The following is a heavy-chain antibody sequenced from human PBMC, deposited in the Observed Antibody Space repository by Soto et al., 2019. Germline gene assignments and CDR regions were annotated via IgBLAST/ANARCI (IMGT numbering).Heavy chain of an antibody. Sequence: PSETLSLTCTVSGGSISSYYWSWIRQPPGKGLEWIGYIYYSGSTNYNPSLKSRVTISVDTSKNQFSLKLSSVTAADTAVYYCARDSGSRYSGYYLLLCYYYHYKVV. CDR1: GGSISSYY. V-gene: IGHV4-59*01. D-gene: IGHD5-12*01. J-gene: IGHJ6*03. CDR2: IYYSGST. CDR3: ARDSGSRYSGYYLLLCYYYHYKVV.